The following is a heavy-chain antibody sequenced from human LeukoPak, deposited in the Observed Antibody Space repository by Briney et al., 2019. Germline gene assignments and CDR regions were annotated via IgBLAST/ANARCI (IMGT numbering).Heavy chain of an antibody. V-gene: IGHV4-34*01. CDR2: INHSGST. J-gene: IGHJ4*02. CDR1: GRSISSYY. D-gene: IGHD6-13*01. Sequence: PSETLSLICTVSGRSISSYYWSWIRQPPGKGLEWIGEINHSGSTNYNPSLKSRVTISVDTSKNQFSLKLSSVTAADTAVYYCARGPSYSSSWYTDYWDQGTLVTVSS. CDR3: ARGPSYSSSWYTDY.